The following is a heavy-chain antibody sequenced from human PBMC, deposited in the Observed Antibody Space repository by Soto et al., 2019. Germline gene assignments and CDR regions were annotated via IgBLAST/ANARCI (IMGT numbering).Heavy chain of an antibody. CDR1: GYTFTSYD. V-gene: IGHV1-8*01. CDR3: ARKDIVVVPAARPYYYYYMDV. Sequence: GASVKVSCKASGYTFTSYDINWVRQATGQGLEWMGWMNPNSGNTGYAQKFQGRVTMTRNTSISTAYMELSSLRSEVTAVYYCARKDIVVVPAARPYYYYYMDVWGKGTTVTVSS. J-gene: IGHJ6*03. CDR2: MNPNSGNT. D-gene: IGHD2-2*01.